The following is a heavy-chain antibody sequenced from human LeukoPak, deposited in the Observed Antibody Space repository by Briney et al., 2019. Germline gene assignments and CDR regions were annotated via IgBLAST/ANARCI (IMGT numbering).Heavy chain of an antibody. CDR2: IYPGDSDT. D-gene: IGHD5-18*01. CDR3: ARQAHGFSYGSGFYYFDY. CDR1: GYSFTNYW. V-gene: IGHV5-51*01. J-gene: IGHJ4*02. Sequence: GESLKISCKGFGYSFTNYWIAWLRQMPGKGLEWMGIIYPGDSDTRYSPSFQGQVTISADKSISTAYLQWSSLKASDTAMYYCARQAHGFSYGSGFYYFDYWGQGTLVTVSS.